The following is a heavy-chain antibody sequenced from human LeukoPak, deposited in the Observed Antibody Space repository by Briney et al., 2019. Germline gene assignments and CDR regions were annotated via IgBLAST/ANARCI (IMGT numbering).Heavy chain of an antibody. J-gene: IGHJ3*02. D-gene: IGHD6-19*01. CDR2: IYPGDSET. V-gene: IGHV5-51*01. Sequence: GESLKISCKGSGYSFTTYWIGWVRQMPGKGLEWMGIIYPGDSETRCSPSFQGQVTISADKSISTAYLQWSSLKASDTAMYYCATIAVAGRGIDAFDIWGQGTMVTVSS. CDR3: ATIAVAGRGIDAFDI. CDR1: GYSFTTYW.